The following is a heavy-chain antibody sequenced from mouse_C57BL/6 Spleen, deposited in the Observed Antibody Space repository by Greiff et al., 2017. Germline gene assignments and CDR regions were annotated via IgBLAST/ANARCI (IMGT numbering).Heavy chain of an antibody. J-gene: IGHJ3*01. V-gene: IGHV5-12*01. CDR2: ISNGGGST. Sequence: EVKLQESGGGLVQPGGSLKLSCAASGFTFSDYYMYWVRQTPEKRLEWVAYISNGGGSTYYPDTVKGRFTISRDNAKNTLYLQMSRLKSEDTAMYYCARSAQATSWFAYWGQGTLVTVSA. D-gene: IGHD3-2*02. CDR1: GFTFSDYY. CDR3: ARSAQATSWFAY.